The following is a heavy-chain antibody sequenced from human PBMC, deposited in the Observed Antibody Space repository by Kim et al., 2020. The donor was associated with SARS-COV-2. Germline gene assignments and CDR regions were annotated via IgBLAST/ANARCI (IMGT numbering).Heavy chain of an antibody. CDR3: ARAKRGYSYGYGFDY. J-gene: IGHJ4*02. V-gene: IGHV4-39*07. D-gene: IGHD5-18*01. Sequence: SLKSRVTISVDTSKNQFSPKLSSVTAADTAVYYCARAKRGYSYGYGFDYWGQGTLVTVSS.